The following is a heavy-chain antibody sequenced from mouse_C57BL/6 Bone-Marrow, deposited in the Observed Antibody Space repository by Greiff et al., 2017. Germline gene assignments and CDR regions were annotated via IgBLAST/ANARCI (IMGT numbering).Heavy chain of an antibody. CDR2: ISNLACSI. V-gene: IGHV5-15*01. Sequence: EVQRVESGGGLVQPGGSLKLSCAASGFTFSDYGMAWVRQAPRKGPGWVAFISNLACSIYYADTVTGRFTISIENAKNTLYREKSSLRSEDTAMYYCARRGDGYYEAMDYWGQGTSVTVSS. D-gene: IGHD2-3*01. CDR3: ARRGDGYYEAMDY. CDR1: GFTFSDYG. J-gene: IGHJ4*01.